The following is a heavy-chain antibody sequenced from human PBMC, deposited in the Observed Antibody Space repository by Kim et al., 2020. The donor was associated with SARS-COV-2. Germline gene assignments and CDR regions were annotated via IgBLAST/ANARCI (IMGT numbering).Heavy chain of an antibody. D-gene: IGHD5-12*01. Sequence: SETLSLTCTVSGGSISSYYWSWIRQPPGKGLEWIGYIYYSGSTNYNPSLKSRVTISVDTSKNQFSLKLSSVTAADTAVYYCASARRGYSGYDLRVLDYWGQGTPGHRLL. CDR1: GGSISSYY. J-gene: IGHJ4*02. V-gene: IGHV4-59*13. CDR3: ASARRGYSGYDLRVLDY. CDR2: IYYSGST.